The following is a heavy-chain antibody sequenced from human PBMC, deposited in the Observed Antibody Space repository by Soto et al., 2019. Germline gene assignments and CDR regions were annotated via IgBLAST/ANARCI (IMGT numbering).Heavy chain of an antibody. V-gene: IGHV1-3*01. D-gene: IGHD5-12*01. CDR2: INAGNGNT. J-gene: IGHJ3*02. CDR3: ARGRGYDYDAFDI. Sequence: ASGKVSCKASGYTFTSYAMHWVRQAPGQRLEWMGWINAGNGNTKYSQKFQGRVTITRDTSASTAYMELSSLRSEDTAVYYCARGRGYDYDAFDIWGQGTMVTVSS. CDR1: GYTFTSYA.